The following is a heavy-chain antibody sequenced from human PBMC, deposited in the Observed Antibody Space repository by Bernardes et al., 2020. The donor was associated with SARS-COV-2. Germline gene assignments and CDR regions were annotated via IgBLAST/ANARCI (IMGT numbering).Heavy chain of an antibody. Sequence: ASVKVSCKASGYTFTSYGISWVRQAPGQGLEWMGWISAYNGNTNYAQKLQGRVTMTTDTSTSTAYMELRSLRSDDTAVYYCARVPGAYHYYYYGMDVWGQGTTVTVSS. CDR3: ARVPGAYHYYYYGMDV. V-gene: IGHV1-18*01. J-gene: IGHJ6*02. CDR2: ISAYNGNT. D-gene: IGHD3-10*01. CDR1: GYTFTSYG.